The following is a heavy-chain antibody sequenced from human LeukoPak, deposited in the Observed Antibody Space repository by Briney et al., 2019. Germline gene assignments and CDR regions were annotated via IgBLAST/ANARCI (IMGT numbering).Heavy chain of an antibody. CDR2: IIPILGIA. D-gene: IGHD3-9*01. V-gene: IGHV1-69*04. CDR1: GGTFSIYA. CDR3: ARGLGYYDIFTGYQKGEYYFHY. Sequence: SVRLSCKASGGTFSIYAISWVRQAPGQGFEWMGRIIPILGIANYAQKFRGRVTITADNSTSTAYMKLRTLRSQDTAVYYCARGLGYYDIFTGYQKGEYYFHYWGQGTLVTVPS. J-gene: IGHJ4*02.